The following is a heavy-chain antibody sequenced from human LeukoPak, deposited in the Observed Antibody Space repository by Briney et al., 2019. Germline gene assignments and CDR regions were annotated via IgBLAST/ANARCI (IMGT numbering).Heavy chain of an antibody. CDR3: AGVPDITARPCDS. CDR1: GGSFSNYY. CDR2: ISHTGDIT. V-gene: IGHV4-34*01. Sequence: SETLSLTCAVYGGSFSNYYWTWIRQTPGKGLEWIGEISHTGDITNYNPSLKSRVTISVDSSKKQFSPKVTSVTAADTGVYYCAGVPDITARPCDSWGPGILVTVSS. J-gene: IGHJ4*02. D-gene: IGHD1-1*01.